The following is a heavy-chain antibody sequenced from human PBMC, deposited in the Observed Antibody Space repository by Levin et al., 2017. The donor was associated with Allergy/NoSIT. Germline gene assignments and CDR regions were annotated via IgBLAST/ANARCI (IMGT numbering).Heavy chain of an antibody. V-gene: IGHV5-51*01. Sequence: GESLKISCQGSGYSFTSYWIGWVRQMPGKGLEWMGIIYPGDSDTRYSPSFQGQVTISADKSISTAYLQWSSLKARDTAIYYCARRGTRDYYYYMDVWVKGTTVTVSS. CDR2: IYPGDSDT. J-gene: IGHJ6*03. D-gene: IGHD1-1*01. CDR3: ARRGTRDYYYYMDV. CDR1: GYSFTSYW.